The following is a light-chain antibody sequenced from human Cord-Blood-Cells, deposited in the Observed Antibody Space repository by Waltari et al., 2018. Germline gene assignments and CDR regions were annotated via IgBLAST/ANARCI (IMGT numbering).Light chain of an antibody. Sequence: DIVIPQSPATLSVSPGARATLSCRASQSVSSNLAWYQQKPGQAPRLLIYGASTRATGIPARFSGSGSGTEFTLTISSLQSEDFAVYYCQQYNNWPLTFGGGTKVEIK. CDR2: GAS. CDR3: QQYNNWPLT. V-gene: IGKV3-15*01. J-gene: IGKJ4*01. CDR1: QSVSSN.